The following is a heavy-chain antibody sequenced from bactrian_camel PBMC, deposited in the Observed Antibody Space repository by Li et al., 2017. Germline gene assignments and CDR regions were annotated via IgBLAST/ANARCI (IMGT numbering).Heavy chain of an antibody. J-gene: IGHJ4*01. CDR3: TASLNWVPTVDRGLGYLRKMSMIT. D-gene: IGHD1*01. CDR1: GLPGSTNT. CDR2: ITAGGTA. V-gene: IGHV3S53*01. Sequence: HVQLVESGGGSVQAGGSLRLSCARSGLPGSTNTMAWFRQTPGKEREGVAAITAGGTAVYADSVKARLTISQDNSKNTLYLQMNSLKLEDAAMYYCTASLNWVPTVDRGLGYLRKMSMITGARGPRSPSP.